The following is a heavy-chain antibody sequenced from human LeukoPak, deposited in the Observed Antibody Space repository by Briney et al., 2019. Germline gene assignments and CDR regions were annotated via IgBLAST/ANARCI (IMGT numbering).Heavy chain of an antibody. D-gene: IGHD6-6*01. CDR1: GYTFTGYY. V-gene: IGHV1-2*02. J-gene: IGHJ5*02. Sequence: ASVKVSCKASGYTFTGYYMHWVRQASGQGLEWMGWINPNSGGTNYAQKFQGRVTMTRDTSISTAYMELSRLRSDDTAVYYCARQLEYSSSSRGWFDPWGQGTLVTVSS. CDR2: INPNSGGT. CDR3: ARQLEYSSSSRGWFDP.